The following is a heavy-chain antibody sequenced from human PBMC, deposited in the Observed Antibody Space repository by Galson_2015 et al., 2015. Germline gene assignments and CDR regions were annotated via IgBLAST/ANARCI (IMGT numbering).Heavy chain of an antibody. CDR1: GGSFNIYA. CDR3: ARASQDCTSSTCPYDY. CDR2: IIPIFGNP. J-gene: IGHJ4*02. Sequence: SVKVSCKASGGSFNIYAISWVRQAPGQGLQWIGGIIPIFGNPNYAQNFQGRVTITAEKSTGTIYMELRGLRSEDSAVYYCARASQDCTSSTCPYDYWGQGTLVIVSS. D-gene: IGHD2-2*01. V-gene: IGHV1-69*06.